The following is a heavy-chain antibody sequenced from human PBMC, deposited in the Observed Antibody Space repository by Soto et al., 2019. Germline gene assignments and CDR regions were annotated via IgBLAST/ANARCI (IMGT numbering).Heavy chain of an antibody. Sequence: TLTYTFFCLKQKNSGMCVSWIRQPPGKALEWLALIDWDDDKYYSASLTTRLSNSKDTSKNHVVLTMTNMDPVDTATYYCARMSLAAADS. D-gene: IGHD6-13*01. J-gene: IGHJ5*01. CDR3: ARMSLAAADS. CDR1: CLKQKNSGMC. V-gene: IGHV2-70*01. CDR2: IDWDDDK.